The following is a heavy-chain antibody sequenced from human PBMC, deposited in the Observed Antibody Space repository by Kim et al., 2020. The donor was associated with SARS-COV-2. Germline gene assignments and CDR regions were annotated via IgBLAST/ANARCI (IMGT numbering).Heavy chain of an antibody. CDR2: ISAYNGNT. J-gene: IGHJ4*02. D-gene: IGHD6-19*01. V-gene: IGHV1-18*01. CDR1: GYTFTSYG. Sequence: ASVKVSCKASGYTFTSYGISWVRQAPGQGLEWMGWISAYNGNTNYAQKLQGRVTMTTDTSTSTAYMELRSLRSDDTAVYYCARDGVGGYSSGWSDSYFDYWGQGTLVTVSS. CDR3: ARDGVGGYSSGWSDSYFDY.